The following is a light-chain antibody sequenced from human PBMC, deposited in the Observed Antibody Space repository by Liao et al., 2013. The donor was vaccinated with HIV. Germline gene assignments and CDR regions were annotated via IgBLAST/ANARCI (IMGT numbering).Light chain of an antibody. J-gene: IGLJ2*01. CDR2: YDG. Sequence: SYELTQPPSVSVAPGKTVKITCGGNNIGDKSVHWYQQKPGQAPVLVIYYDGDRPSGIPERFSGSNSGNTATLTISGTQAMDEADYYCQTWDSSTACVVFGGGTKLTVL. V-gene: IGLV3-21*01. CDR3: QTWDSSTACVV. CDR1: NIGDKS.